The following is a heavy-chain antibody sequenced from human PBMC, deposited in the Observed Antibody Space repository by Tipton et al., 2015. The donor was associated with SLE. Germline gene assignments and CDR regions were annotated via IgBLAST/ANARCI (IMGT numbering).Heavy chain of an antibody. J-gene: IGHJ4*02. CDR3: GRGRSFGVLHY. D-gene: IGHD3-3*01. CDR2: LNHSGST. V-gene: IGHV4-34*01. CDR1: GGSFSGYY. Sequence: TLSLTCAVYGGSFSGYYWGWIRQPPGKGLEWIGELNHSGSTNYNPSLKSRVTISVDTSKNQFSLKLSSVTAADTAVYYCGRGRSFGVLHYWGQGTLVTVSS.